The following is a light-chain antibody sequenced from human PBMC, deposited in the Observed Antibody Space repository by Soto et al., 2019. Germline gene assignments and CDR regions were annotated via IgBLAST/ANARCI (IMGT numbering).Light chain of an antibody. CDR3: KSYAGSNTYV. Sequence: ALTQPPSASGSPGQSVTISCTGTKNDIGVYDFVSWYQHHPGKAPRLIIYEVVQRPSGVPDRFSGSKSGNTASLTVSGLQAADEADYFCKSYAGSNTYVFGSGTKATVL. CDR2: EVV. J-gene: IGLJ1*01. CDR1: KNDIGVYDF. V-gene: IGLV2-8*01.